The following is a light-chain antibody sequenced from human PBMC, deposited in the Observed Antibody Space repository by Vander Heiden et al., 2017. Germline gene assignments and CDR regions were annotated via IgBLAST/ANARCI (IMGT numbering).Light chain of an antibody. CDR3: QQTDTTPHT. V-gene: IGKV1-39*01. CDR2: GAS. CDR1: QSISNY. Sequence: DIQMTQSPSSLSASVRDRVTITCRASQSISNYLKWYQQKPGKAPKLLIYGASSLQSGVPSRCSGTGSGKDCTRTISSLKPEAVATYSGQQTDTTPHTFGRGTKLEIK. J-gene: IGKJ2*01.